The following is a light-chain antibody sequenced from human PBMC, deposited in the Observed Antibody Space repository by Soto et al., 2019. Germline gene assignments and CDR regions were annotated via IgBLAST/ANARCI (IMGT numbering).Light chain of an antibody. CDR3: LQYNDWPPRT. V-gene: IGKV3-15*01. CDR1: QSVSGN. Sequence: EIVLTQSPGTLSVSPGERATLSCRASQSVSGNLAWYQHKSGQAPRLLIYGASTRAPGIPARFSGSGSGTDFTLTISSLQSGDFAVYYCLQYNDWPPRTFGQGTRLEIK. J-gene: IGKJ2*01. CDR2: GAS.